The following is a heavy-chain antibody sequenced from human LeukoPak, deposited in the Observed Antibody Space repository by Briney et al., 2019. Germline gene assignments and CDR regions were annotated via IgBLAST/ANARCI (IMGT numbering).Heavy chain of an antibody. Sequence: KPGGSLRLSCAASGFTFTDYDMSWIRQAPGRGLEWVSYVSYTSSSTTYADSVKGRFTISRDNAKNSLYLQMNSLRAEDTAVYYCARGQYSFDYWGQGTLVTVSS. V-gene: IGHV3-11*06. CDR1: GFTFTDYD. CDR2: VSYTSSST. D-gene: IGHD2/OR15-2a*01. J-gene: IGHJ4*02. CDR3: ARGQYSFDY.